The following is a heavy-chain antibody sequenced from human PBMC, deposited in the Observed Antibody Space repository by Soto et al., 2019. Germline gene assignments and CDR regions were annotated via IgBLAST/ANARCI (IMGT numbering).Heavy chain of an antibody. Sequence: GGSLRLSCAASGFNFTNHWMHWVRQAPGKGLVWVSGITSDGKSKAYAESVKGRFAISRDNAKNTVYLQMNGLTVEDTAVYYCARESGDWPLNWFDPWGQGTLVTVSS. CDR1: GFNFTNHW. CDR3: ARESGDWPLNWFDP. J-gene: IGHJ5*02. CDR2: ITSDGKSK. V-gene: IGHV3-74*01. D-gene: IGHD2-21*02.